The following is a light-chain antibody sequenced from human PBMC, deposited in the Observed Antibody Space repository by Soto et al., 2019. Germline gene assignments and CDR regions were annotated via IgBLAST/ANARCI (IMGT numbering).Light chain of an antibody. V-gene: IGLV2-23*01. CDR2: EGN. CDR1: TSAVGSYNL. Sequence: QSALTQPASVSGSPGRSITISCTGTTSAVGSYNLVSWYQHHPGRAPKLMIYEGNKRPSGVSNRFSGSKSGNTASLTISGLQAEDEADYYCCSYAGSSTYVLFGGGTKVTVL. J-gene: IGLJ2*01. CDR3: CSYAGSSTYVL.